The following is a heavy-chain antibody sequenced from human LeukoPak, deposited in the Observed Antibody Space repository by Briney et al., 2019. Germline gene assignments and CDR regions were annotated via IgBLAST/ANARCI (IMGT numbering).Heavy chain of an antibody. CDR1: GFTFSSYA. CDR2: ISGSGGST. D-gene: IGHD2-15*01. J-gene: IGHJ5*02. Sequence: GGSLRLSCAASGFTFSSYAMSWVRQAPGKGLEWVTAISGSGGSTYYADSVKGRFTISRDNSKNTLYLQMNSLRAEDTAVYYCAKANVVAAMADRFDPWGQGTLVTVSS. CDR3: AKANVVAAMADRFDP. V-gene: IGHV3-23*01.